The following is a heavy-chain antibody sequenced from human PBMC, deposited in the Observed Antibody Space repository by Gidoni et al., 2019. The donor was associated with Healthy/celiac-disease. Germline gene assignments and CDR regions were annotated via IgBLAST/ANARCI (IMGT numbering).Heavy chain of an antibody. CDR1: GFTFGSSA. J-gene: IGHJ5*02. V-gene: IGHV3-30*04. CDR2: ISYDGSNK. D-gene: IGHD2-15*01. Sequence: QVQLVESGVGVVQPGRSLRLSCAASGFTFGSSARHWVRQAPGKGLEWVAVISYDGSNKYYADAVKGRFTISRDNSKNTLYLQMNSLRAEDTAVYYCARDIVVVVAATPHNWFDPWGQGTLVTVSS. CDR3: ARDIVVVVAATPHNWFDP.